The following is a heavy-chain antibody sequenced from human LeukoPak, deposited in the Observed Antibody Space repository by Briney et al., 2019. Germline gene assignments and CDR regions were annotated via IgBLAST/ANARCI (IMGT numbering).Heavy chain of an antibody. V-gene: IGHV4-34*01. D-gene: IGHD6-19*01. Sequence: SETLSLTCAVYGGSFSGYYWSRIRQPPGKGLEWIGEINHSGSTKYNPSLKSRVTISVDTSKNQFSLKLSSVTAADTAVYYCARAGDSSDYADYWGQGTLVTVST. CDR2: INHSGST. CDR1: GGSFSGYY. CDR3: ARAGDSSDYADY. J-gene: IGHJ4*02.